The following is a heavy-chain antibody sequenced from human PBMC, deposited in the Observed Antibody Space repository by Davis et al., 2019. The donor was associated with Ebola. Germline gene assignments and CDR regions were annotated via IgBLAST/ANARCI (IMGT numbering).Heavy chain of an antibody. CDR3: ARGDSSGWYDFDY. CDR2: MNPNSGNT. CDR1: GYTFTSYD. V-gene: IGHV1-8*01. Sequence: AASVKVSCKASGYTFTSYDINWVRQATGQGLEWMGWMNPNSGNTGYAQKFQGRVTMTRNTSMSTAYMELSSLRSEDTAVYCARGDSSGWYDFDYWGQGTLVTVSS. J-gene: IGHJ4*02. D-gene: IGHD6-19*01.